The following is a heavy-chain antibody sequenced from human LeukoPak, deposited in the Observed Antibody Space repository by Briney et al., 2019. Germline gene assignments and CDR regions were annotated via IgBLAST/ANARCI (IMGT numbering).Heavy chain of an antibody. CDR3: ANDRQWLVSYYFDY. J-gene: IGHJ4*02. D-gene: IGHD6-19*01. Sequence: PGGSLRLSCAASGFTFGDYAMTWVRQAPGKGLEWVSGISATGYNTFYADSVKGRFIISRDNSKNTLYLQMNGLRAEDTAVYYCANDRQWLVSYYFDYWGQGTLVTVSS. CDR2: ISATGYNT. V-gene: IGHV3-23*01. CDR1: GFTFGDYA.